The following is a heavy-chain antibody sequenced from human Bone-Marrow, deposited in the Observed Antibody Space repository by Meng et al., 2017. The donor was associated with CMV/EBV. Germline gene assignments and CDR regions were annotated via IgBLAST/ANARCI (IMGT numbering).Heavy chain of an antibody. D-gene: IGHD2-21*01. CDR3: ARGNYGGKRWNYFYYYGMDV. CDR1: GYTFINYD. J-gene: IGHJ6*02. Sequence: ASVKVSCKASGYTFINYDINWVRQATGQGLEWMGWMNPNRGNTGYAQKFEGRVTFTRNSSINTAYMELSNLRPEDTAVYYCARGNYGGKRWNYFYYYGMDVWGQGTTVTVSS. CDR2: MNPNRGNT. V-gene: IGHV1-8*03.